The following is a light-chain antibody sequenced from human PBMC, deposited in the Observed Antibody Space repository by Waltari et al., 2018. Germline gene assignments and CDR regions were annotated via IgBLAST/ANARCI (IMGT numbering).Light chain of an antibody. CDR2: DTS. Sequence: EIVFTQSPGTLALSPWERATLSCRASQTVRTTYLAWYQQKPGHAPTLLIYDTSSRATGIPDRFSGSGSGTDFSLTISSLEPEDFAVYYCQQYDISPLTFGGGTKVETK. CDR3: QQYDISPLT. CDR1: QTVRTTY. V-gene: IGKV3-20*01. J-gene: IGKJ4*01.